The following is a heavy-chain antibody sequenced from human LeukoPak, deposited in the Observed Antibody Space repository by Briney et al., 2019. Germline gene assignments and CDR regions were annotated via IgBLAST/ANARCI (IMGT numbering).Heavy chain of an antibody. CDR2: IYYSGST. J-gene: IGHJ4*02. V-gene: IGHV4-59*01. D-gene: IGHD3/OR15-3a*01. CDR3: ASGRGDWESFDY. Sequence: SETLSLTCTVSGGSISSYYWSWIRQPPGKGLEWIGYIYYSGSTNYNPSLKGRVTISVDTSKNQFSLKLSSVTAADTAVYYCASGRGDWESFDYWGQGTLVTVSS. CDR1: GGSISSYY.